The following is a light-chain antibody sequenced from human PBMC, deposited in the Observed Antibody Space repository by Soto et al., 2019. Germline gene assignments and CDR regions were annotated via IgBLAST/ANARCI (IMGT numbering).Light chain of an antibody. CDR2: KVS. CDR1: QSRVYRDGSTY. J-gene: IGKJ1*01. CDR3: MQGSYWPWT. Sequence: DAMLTQSALSLPVPLGQPASISSRSSQSRVYRDGSTYLNWFKQRPGQSPRRXSYKVSNRDSGVPDRFSGSGSGTDFTLKISRVEAEDVAVYYCMQGSYWPWTFGQGTKVDI. V-gene: IGKV2-30*01.